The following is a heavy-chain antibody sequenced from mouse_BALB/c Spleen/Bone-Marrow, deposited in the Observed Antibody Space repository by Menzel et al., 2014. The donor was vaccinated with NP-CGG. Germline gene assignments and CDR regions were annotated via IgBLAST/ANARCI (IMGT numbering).Heavy chain of an antibody. CDR3: ARSGKVRNAMDY. V-gene: IGHV1S137*01. D-gene: IGHD2-14*01. CDR1: GYTFXDHA. J-gene: IGHJ4*01. CDR2: ISGXYGDA. Sequence: QVQLKESGAKLVRPGVSVKISCKGSGYTFXDHAIHWVKRSHAKSLEWIGVISGXYGDAIYNQKFKGKATMTVDKSSSTAYMELARLTSEDSAIYYCARSGKVRNAMDYWGQGTSVTVSS.